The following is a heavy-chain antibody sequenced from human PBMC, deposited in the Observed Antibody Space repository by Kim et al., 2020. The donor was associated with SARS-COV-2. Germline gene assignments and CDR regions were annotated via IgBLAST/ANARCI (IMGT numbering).Heavy chain of an antibody. CDR3: ARIIVTYYYYGMGV. D-gene: IGHD3-22*01. J-gene: IGHJ6*02. Sequence: DSVKGRFTISRDNPKNSVLLQMNSLRADDTAVYYCARIIVTYYYYGMGVWGQGTTVTVSS. V-gene: IGHV3-11*01.